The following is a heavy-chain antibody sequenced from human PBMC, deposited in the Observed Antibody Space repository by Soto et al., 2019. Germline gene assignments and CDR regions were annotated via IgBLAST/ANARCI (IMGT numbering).Heavy chain of an antibody. J-gene: IGHJ6*03. CDR2: INHSGST. V-gene: IGHV4-34*01. D-gene: IGHD6-13*01. Sequence: QVQLQQWGAGLLKPSETLSLTCAVYGGSFSGYYWSWIRQPPGKGLEWIGEINHSGSTNYNPSLKSRVTISVDTSKNQFSLKLSSVTAADTAVYYCSIAAADYYYYMDVWGKRTTVTVSS. CDR1: GGSFSGYY. CDR3: SIAAADYYYYMDV.